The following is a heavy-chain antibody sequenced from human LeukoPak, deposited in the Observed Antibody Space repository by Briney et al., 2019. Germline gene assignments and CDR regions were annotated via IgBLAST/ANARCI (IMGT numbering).Heavy chain of an antibody. CDR1: GYTFTSYA. CDR2: IIPIFGTA. J-gene: IGHJ5*02. CDR3: ARSPGVEGWFDP. D-gene: IGHD3-3*01. Sequence: ASVKVSCKASGYTFTSYAISWVRQAPGQGLEWMGGIIPIFGTANYAQKFQGRVTITADESTSTAYMELSSLRSEDTAVYYCARSPGVEGWFDPWGQGTLVTVSS. V-gene: IGHV1-69*13.